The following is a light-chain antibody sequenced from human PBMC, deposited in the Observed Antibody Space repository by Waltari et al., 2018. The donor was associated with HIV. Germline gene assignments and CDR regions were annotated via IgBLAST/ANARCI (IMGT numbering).Light chain of an antibody. CDR2: EVT. CDR3: NSFTNSGTLE. V-gene: IGLV2-14*01. J-gene: IGLJ3*02. Sequence: QSALTQPASVSGSPGQSITISCTGARSNIGTSKYVSWYLQRPGKAPQIIIYEVTNRPSGVSDRFSGSKSGNTASLTISRLQPEDEAVYFCNSFTNSGTLEFGGGTKLTVL. CDR1: RSNIGTSKY.